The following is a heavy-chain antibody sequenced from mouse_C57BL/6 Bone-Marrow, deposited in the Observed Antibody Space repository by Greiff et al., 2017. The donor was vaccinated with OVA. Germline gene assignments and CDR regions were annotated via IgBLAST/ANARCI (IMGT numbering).Heavy chain of an antibody. D-gene: IGHD1-1*01. J-gene: IGHJ3*01. CDR2: IDPENGDT. CDR1: GFNIKDDY. V-gene: IGHV14-4*01. Sequence: EVKLQESGAELVRPGASVKLSCTASGFNIKDDYMHWVKQRPEQGLEWIGWIDPENGDTEYASKFPGTATITADPSSNTAYLQLSSLTSEDTAVYYCTTLTVVARGQGTLVTVSA. CDR3: TTLTVVA.